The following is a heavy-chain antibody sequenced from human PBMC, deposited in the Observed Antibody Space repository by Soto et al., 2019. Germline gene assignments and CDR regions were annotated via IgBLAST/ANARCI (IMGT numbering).Heavy chain of an antibody. D-gene: IGHD2-2*01. CDR2: IDWDDDK. V-gene: IGHV2-70*11. CDR1: GFSLSTSGMC. CDR3: ARSRYCSSTSSPYFYYMDV. Sequence: SGPTLVNPTPTLTLTCTFSGFSLSTSGMCVSWIRQPPGKTLEWLARIDWDDDKYYSTSLKTRLTISKNTSKNQVVLTMTNMDPVDTATYYCARSRYCSSTSSPYFYYMDVWGKGTTVTVSS. J-gene: IGHJ6*03.